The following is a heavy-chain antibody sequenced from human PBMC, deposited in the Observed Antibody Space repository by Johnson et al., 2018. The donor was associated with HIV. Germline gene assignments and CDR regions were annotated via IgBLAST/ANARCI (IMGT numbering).Heavy chain of an antibody. V-gene: IGHV3-66*01. CDR3: ASTNSESFYYDSSVYGGFDV. J-gene: IGHJ3*01. CDR2: IYRGGST. Sequence: VQLVESGGGLVKPGGSLRLSCAASGFNFSSNYMSWVRQAPGKGLEWVSVIYRGGSTYYTDSVKGRFAISRDNSKNTLYLQINGLRAEDTAVYYCASTNSESFYYDSSVYGGFDVWGQGTMVTVSS. CDR1: GFNFSSNY. D-gene: IGHD3-22*01.